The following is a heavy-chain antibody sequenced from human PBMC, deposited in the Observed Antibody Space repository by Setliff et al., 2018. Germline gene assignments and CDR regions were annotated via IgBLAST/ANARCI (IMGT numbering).Heavy chain of an antibody. Sequence: GGSLRLSCAASGFTFSSYAMHWVRQAPGKGLEWVAVISYDGSTIYYVDSVKGRFTISRDNAKNSLYLQMNSLRAEDTAVYYCARYSSGWFFDYWGQGTPVTVSS. J-gene: IGHJ4*02. CDR1: GFTFSSYA. D-gene: IGHD6-19*01. CDR3: ARYSSGWFFDY. CDR2: ISYDGSTI. V-gene: IGHV3-30-3*01.